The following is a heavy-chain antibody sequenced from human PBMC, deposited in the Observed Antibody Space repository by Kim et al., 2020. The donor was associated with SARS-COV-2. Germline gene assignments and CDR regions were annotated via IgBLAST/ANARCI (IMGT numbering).Heavy chain of an antibody. CDR3: AKVGDCSSTSCYDYYYYGMDV. CDR1: GFTFSSYG. J-gene: IGHJ6*02. Sequence: GGSLRLSCAASGFTFSSYGMHWVRQAPGKGLEWVAVISYDVSNKYYADSVKGRFTISRDNSKNTLYLQMNSLRAEDTAVYYCAKVGDCSSTSCYDYYYYGMDVWGQGTTVTVSS. D-gene: IGHD2-2*01. V-gene: IGHV3-30*18. CDR2: ISYDVSNK.